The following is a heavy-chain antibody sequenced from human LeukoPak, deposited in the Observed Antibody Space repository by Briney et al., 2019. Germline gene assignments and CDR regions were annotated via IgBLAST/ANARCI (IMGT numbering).Heavy chain of an antibody. V-gene: IGHV4-59*01. Sequence: PSETLSLTCTVSDGSISGYYWSWIRQPPGKGLEYIGNIYYSGSPNYKPSLKSRVTISVDTSKNQFSLRLSSVTAADTAIYYCARAGGGRPFDPWGQGTLVTVSS. D-gene: IGHD6-6*01. J-gene: IGHJ5*02. CDR3: ARAGGGRPFDP. CDR1: DGSISGYY. CDR2: IYYSGSP.